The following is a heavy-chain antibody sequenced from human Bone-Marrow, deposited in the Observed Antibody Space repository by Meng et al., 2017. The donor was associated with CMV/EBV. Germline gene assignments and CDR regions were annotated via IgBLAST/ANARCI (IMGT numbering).Heavy chain of an antibody. CDR2: IKSKTDGGTT. Sequence: GESLKISCAASGFTFSNAWMSWVRQAPGKGLAWVGRIKSKTDGGTTDYAAPVKGRFTISRENAKNSLYLQMNSLRAGDTAVYYCARAPGDDWGQGTLVTVAS. J-gene: IGHJ4*02. CDR3: ARAPGDD. CDR1: GFTFSNAW. V-gene: IGHV3-15*01.